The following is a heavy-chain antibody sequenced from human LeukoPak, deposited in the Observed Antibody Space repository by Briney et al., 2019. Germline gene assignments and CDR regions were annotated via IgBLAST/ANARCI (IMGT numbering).Heavy chain of an antibody. CDR2: TSGSGGST. CDR3: AKVLDYYYYGMDV. J-gene: IGHJ6*02. CDR1: GFTFSNYA. V-gene: IGHV3-23*01. Sequence: PGASLRLSCAASGFTFSNYAMNWVRHAPGKGLEWVSATSGSGGSTYYADSEKGRFTISRDNSKNTVYLQMNSLRAEDTAVYYCAKVLDYYYYGMDVWGQGTTVTVSS.